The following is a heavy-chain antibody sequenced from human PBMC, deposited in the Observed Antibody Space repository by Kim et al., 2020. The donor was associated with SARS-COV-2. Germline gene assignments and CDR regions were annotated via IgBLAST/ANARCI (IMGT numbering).Heavy chain of an antibody. D-gene: IGHD3-22*01. V-gene: IGHV1-46*01. CDR1: GYTFTSYY. J-gene: IGHJ6*02. Sequence: ASVKVSCKASGYTFTSYYMHWVRQAHGQGLEWMGIINPSGGSTSYAQKFQDRVTMTRDTSTSTVYMELSSLRSEDTAVYYCARAYSSGYYLEPYYYYYGMDVWGQGTTVTVSS. CDR2: INPSGGST. CDR3: ARAYSSGYYLEPYYYYYGMDV.